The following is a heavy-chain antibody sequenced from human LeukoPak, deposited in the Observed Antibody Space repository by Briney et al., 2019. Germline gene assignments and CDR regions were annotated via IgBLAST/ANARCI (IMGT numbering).Heavy chain of an antibody. V-gene: IGHV3-11*01. J-gene: IGHJ5*02. CDR1: GFTFSDYY. CDR2: INIGGTNT. Sequence: GGSLRLSCVASGFTFSDYYMSWIRQAPGRGLEWLSYINIGGTNTHYADSVKGRFTISRDNAKKSLYLQMNNLRAEDTAVYYCATDGAGFDTWGQGVLVTVSS. CDR3: ATDGAGFDT.